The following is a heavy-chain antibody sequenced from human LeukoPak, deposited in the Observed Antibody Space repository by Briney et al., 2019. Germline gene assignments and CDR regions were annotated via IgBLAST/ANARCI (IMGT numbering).Heavy chain of an antibody. CDR3: ARDSRPVGARPRVDNWFDP. Sequence: SETLSLTCTVSGYSISSGYYWGWIRQPPGKGLEWIGSIYHSGSTYYNPSLKSRVTISVDTSKNQFSLKLSSVTAADTAVYYCARDSRPVGARPRVDNWFDPWGQGTLVTVSS. CDR1: GYSISSGYY. J-gene: IGHJ5*02. CDR2: IYHSGST. D-gene: IGHD1-26*01. V-gene: IGHV4-38-2*02.